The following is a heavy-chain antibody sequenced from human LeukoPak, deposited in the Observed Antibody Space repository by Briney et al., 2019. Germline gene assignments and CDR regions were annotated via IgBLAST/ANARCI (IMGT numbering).Heavy chain of an antibody. CDR1: GYSFTSNW. Sequence: GESLKISCKGSGYSFTSNWIGWVRQMPGKGLEWMAIIYPGDSDSRYSPSFQGQVTISADKSISTAYLQWSSLKAPDTAMYYCARRSPHCSGTSCYDDYWGQGTLVTVSS. V-gene: IGHV5-51*01. J-gene: IGHJ4*02. CDR2: IYPGDSDS. D-gene: IGHD2-2*01. CDR3: ARRSPHCSGTSCYDDY.